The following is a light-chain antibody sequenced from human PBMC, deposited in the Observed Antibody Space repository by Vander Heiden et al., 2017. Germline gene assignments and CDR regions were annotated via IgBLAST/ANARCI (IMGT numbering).Light chain of an antibody. V-gene: IGKV1-39*01. Sequence: IQRTQSPSSLSASVGDRATITCRASQSIRSYFNWYQPKPGKAPKVLAYAASSLQSGVPSRFSGSGSGTAFTLTISTMQPENFATDACQQSDRTPLTFGGGTKVEIK. J-gene: IGKJ4*01. CDR2: AAS. CDR1: QSIRSY. CDR3: QQSDRTPLT.